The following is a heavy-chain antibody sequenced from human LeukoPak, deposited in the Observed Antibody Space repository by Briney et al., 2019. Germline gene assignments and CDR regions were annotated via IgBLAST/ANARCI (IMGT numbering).Heavy chain of an antibody. CDR3: ARSLDSSGYYIFDL. CDR1: GYYISSGYY. V-gene: IGHV4-38-2*02. Sequence: SETLSLTCTVSGYYISSGYYWGWLRQPPGKGLEWIGSFYHSGSSYYNPSLKSRVTISVDTSENQFSLKLSSMTAADTAIYYCARSLDSSGYYIFDLWGRGTLATVSS. D-gene: IGHD3-22*01. CDR2: FYHSGSS. J-gene: IGHJ2*01.